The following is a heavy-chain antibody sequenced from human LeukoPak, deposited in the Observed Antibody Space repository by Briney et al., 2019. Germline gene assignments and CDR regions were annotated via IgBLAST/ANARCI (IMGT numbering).Heavy chain of an antibody. Sequence: GASVKVSCKASGYTFTSYDINWVRQAPGQGLEWMGWISAYNGNTNYAQKLQGRVTMTTDTSTSSAYMELRSLRSDDTAVYYCARDLGSTGTTGYWGQGTLVTVSS. CDR2: ISAYNGNT. D-gene: IGHD1-7*01. V-gene: IGHV1-18*01. CDR1: GYTFTSYD. CDR3: ARDLGSTGTTGY. J-gene: IGHJ4*02.